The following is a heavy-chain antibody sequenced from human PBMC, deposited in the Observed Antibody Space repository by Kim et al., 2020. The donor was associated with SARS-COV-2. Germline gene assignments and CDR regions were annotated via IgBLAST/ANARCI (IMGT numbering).Heavy chain of an antibody. CDR2: SAFS. CDR3: ARERHTFDY. V-gene: IGHV3-21*01. Sequence: SAFSYYADSVKGRFTTSRDDAKNSLFLQTNSLRAEDTGVYYCARERHTFDYWGQGTLVTVSS. J-gene: IGHJ4*02.